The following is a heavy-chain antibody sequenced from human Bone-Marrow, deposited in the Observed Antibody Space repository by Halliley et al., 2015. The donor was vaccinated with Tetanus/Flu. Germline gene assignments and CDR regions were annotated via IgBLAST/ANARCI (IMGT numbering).Heavy chain of an antibody. CDR2: FYRSGST. J-gene: IGHJ4*02. V-gene: IGHV4-61*01. D-gene: IGHD2-21*02. CDR3: ARSPRRIRVTTFDD. Sequence: LRLSCTVSGASVSSDSHCWSWIRQPPGKGLEWIGYFYRSGSTDYNPSPKSQVTMSVDTSKNQFSLKLTSVTAADTAVYYCARSPRRIRVTTFDDWGQGTLVTVSS. CDR1: GASVSSDSHC.